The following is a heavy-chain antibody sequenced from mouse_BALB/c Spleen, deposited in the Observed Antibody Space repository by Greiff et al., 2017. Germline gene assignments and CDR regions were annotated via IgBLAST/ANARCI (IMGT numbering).Heavy chain of an antibody. CDR1: GYSFTSYW. Sequence: EVKLVESGTVLARPGASVKMSCKASGYSFTSYWMHWVKQRPGQGLEWIGAIYPGNSDTSYNQKFKGKAKLTAVTSASTAYMELSSLTNEDSAVYYCTRGGRKDRYYAMDYWGQGTSVTVSS. J-gene: IGHJ4*01. D-gene: IGHD1-1*01. V-gene: IGHV1-5*01. CDR3: TRGGRKDRYYAMDY. CDR2: IYPGNSDT.